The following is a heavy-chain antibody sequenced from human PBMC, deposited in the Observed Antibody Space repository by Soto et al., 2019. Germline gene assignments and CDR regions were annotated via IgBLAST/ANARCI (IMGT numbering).Heavy chain of an antibody. CDR1: GYIFTSQG. CDR2: IRTYNGNP. CDR3: ARRRTRALDY. V-gene: IGHV1-18*01. Sequence: QIQLVQSGAEVKKPRASVQVSCKASGYIFTSQGISWVRQAPGQGLEWMGWIRTYNGNPNYAQKLQGRVTMTTNTSTTTAFLELRSLTSDDTAVYYCARRRTRALDYWGQGTPVIVSS. J-gene: IGHJ4*02. D-gene: IGHD1-7*01.